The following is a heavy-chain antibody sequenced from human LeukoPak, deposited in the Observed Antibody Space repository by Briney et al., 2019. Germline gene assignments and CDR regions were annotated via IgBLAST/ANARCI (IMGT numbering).Heavy chain of an antibody. D-gene: IGHD3-22*01. CDR1: GFTFNQYV. CDR3: VREGYYDSGGPFSGYFDY. Sequence: GGSLRLSCAASGFTFNQYVIHWARQAPGKGLEWVPVISNDGITRFYATSVKGRCTISRDDSKNTVYLQLSSLRVEDTAVYYCVREGYYDSGGPFSGYFDYWGRGDLVTVSS. V-gene: IGHV3-30*04. CDR2: ISNDGITR. J-gene: IGHJ4*02.